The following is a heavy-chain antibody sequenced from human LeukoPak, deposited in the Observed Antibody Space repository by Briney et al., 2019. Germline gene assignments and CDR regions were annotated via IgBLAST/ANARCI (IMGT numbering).Heavy chain of an antibody. V-gene: IGHV3-9*01. J-gene: IGHJ4*02. D-gene: IGHD6-19*01. CDR3: AKDRGFDSSGWYEFDY. Sequence: SGGSLRLSCAASGFTFDDYAMHWVRQAPGKGLEWVSGISWNSGSIGYADSVKGRFTISRDNAKNSMYLQMNSLRAEDTALYYCAKDRGFDSSGWYEFDYWGQGTLVTVSS. CDR1: GFTFDDYA. CDR2: ISWNSGSI.